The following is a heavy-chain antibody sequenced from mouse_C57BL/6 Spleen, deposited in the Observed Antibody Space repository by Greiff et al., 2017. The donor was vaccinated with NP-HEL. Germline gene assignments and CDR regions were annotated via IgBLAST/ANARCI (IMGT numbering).Heavy chain of an antibody. CDR1: GYTFTSYW. J-gene: IGHJ2*01. CDR2: IDLSDSYT. V-gene: IGHV1-50*01. Sequence: QVQLQQPGAELVKPGASVKLSCKASGYTFTSYWMQWVKQRPGQGLEWIGEIDLSDSYTNYNQKFKGKATLTVDTSSSTAYMQLSSLTSEDSAVYYCARGSSSIYFDYWGQGTTLTVSS. D-gene: IGHD1-1*01. CDR3: ARGSSSIYFDY.